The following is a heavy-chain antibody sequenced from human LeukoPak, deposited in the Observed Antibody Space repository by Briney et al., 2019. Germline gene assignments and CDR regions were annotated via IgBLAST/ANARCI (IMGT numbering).Heavy chain of an antibody. D-gene: IGHD1-26*01. CDR3: ARTPYRISHDAFDI. V-gene: IGHV6-1*01. CDR1: GDSVSSNSAA. CDR2: TYYRSKWYN. J-gene: IGHJ3*02. Sequence: SQTLSLTCAISGDSVSSNSAAWDRIRQSPSRGLEWLGRTYYRSKWYNDYAVSVKSRITINPDTSKNQFSLQLNSVTPEDTAVYYCARTPYRISHDAFDIWGQGTMVTVSS.